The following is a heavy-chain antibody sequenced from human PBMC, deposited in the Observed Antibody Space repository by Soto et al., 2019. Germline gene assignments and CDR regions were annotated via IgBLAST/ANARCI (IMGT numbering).Heavy chain of an antibody. D-gene: IGHD6-19*01. CDR1: GFTFSDHY. Sequence: GGSLRLSCAASGFTFSDHYMDWVRQAPGKGLEWVGRTRNKANSYTTEYAASVKGRFTISRDDSKSSLYLQMNSLKTEDTAVYYCAVYRASSAYWGQGTLVTVSS. J-gene: IGHJ4*02. V-gene: IGHV3-72*01. CDR2: TRNKANSYTT. CDR3: AVYRASSAY.